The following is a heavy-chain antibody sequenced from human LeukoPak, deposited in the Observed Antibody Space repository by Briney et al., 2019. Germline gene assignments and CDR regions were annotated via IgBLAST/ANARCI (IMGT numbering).Heavy chain of an antibody. CDR2: ISSSSSYI. CDR3: AREDKQYQINY. Sequence: GGSLRLSCAASGFTFSSYSMNWVRQAPEKGLEWVSSISSSSSYIYYADSVKGRFTISRDNAKNSLYLQMNSLRAEDTAVYYCAREDKQYQINYWGQGTLVTVSS. J-gene: IGHJ4*02. CDR1: GFTFSSYS. D-gene: IGHD2-2*01. V-gene: IGHV3-21*01.